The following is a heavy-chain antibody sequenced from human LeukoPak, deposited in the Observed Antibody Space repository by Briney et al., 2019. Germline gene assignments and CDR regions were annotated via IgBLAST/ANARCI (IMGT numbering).Heavy chain of an antibody. CDR1: GFTFSSYA. D-gene: IGHD2-8*01. CDR2: IRYDGSNK. J-gene: IGHJ4*02. CDR3: ARLGYCTNGVCYGFDY. Sequence: PGGSLRLSCAAPGFTFSSYAMSWVRQAPGKGLEWVAFIRYDGSNKYYADSVKGRFTISRDNSKNTLYLQMNSLRAEDTAVYYCARLGYCTNGVCYGFDYWGQGTLVTVSS. V-gene: IGHV3-30*02.